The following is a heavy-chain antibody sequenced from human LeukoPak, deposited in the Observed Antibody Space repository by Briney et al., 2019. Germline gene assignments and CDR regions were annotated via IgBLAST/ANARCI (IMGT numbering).Heavy chain of an antibody. J-gene: IGHJ3*02. D-gene: IGHD5-18*01. CDR2: ISYDGSNK. CDR3: ARENSYAQEAFDI. CDR1: GLTFSSYA. V-gene: IGHV3-30-3*01. Sequence: GGSLRLSCAASGLTFSSYAMHWVRQAPGKGLEWVAVISYDGSNKYYADSVKGRFTISRDNSKNTLYLQMNSLRAEDTAVYYCARENSYAQEAFDIWGQGTMVTVSS.